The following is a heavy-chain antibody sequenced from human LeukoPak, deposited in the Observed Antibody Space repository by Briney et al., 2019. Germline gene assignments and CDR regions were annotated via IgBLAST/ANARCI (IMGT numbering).Heavy chain of an antibody. D-gene: IGHD4-17*01. CDR2: VWYDGTRK. CDR1: GFTFTGYG. Sequence: PGGSLRLSCAASGFTFTGYGFHWVRQAPGKGVEWVAVVWYDGTRKYYADSVKGRFTVCRDNSENTVYLQISGLRAEDTAVYYCARDTDTTSHYGRFDPWGQGTLVTVSS. V-gene: IGHV3-33*01. J-gene: IGHJ5*02. CDR3: ARDTDTTSHYGRFDP.